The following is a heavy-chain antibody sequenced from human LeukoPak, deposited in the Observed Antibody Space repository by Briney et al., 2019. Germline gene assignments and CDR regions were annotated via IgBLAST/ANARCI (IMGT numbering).Heavy chain of an antibody. J-gene: IGHJ4*02. V-gene: IGHV3-23*01. Sequence: PGGSLRLYCAASGFTFSSYAMSWVRQAPGKGLEWVSAISGSGGSTYYADTVKGRFTISRDNSKNTLYLQMNGLRAEDTAVYYCAKDDFSDYGDYFDYWGQGTLVTVSS. CDR1: GFTFSSYA. CDR2: ISGSGGST. CDR3: AKDDFSDYGDYFDY. D-gene: IGHD4-17*01.